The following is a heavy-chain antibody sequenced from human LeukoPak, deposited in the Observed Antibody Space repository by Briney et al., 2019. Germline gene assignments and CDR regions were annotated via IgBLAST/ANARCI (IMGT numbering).Heavy chain of an antibody. CDR1: GGSFSGYY. CDR3: ARGEIGRGMDY. D-gene: IGHD3-16*01. J-gene: IGHJ4*02. V-gene: IGHV4-34*01. Sequence: SETLSLTCAVYGGSFSGYYWSWIRQPPGKGLEWIGEINHSGSTNYNPPLKSRVTISVDTSKNQFSLKLSSVTAADTAVYYCARGEIGRGMDYWGQGTLVTVSS. CDR2: INHSGST.